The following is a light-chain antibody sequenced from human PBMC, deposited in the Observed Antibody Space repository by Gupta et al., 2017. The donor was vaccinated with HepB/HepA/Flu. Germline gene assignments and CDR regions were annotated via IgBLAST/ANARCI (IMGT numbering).Light chain of an antibody. Sequence: SQLTHSPSSLSASVGDRVIITCQASQDITNYLNWYQQKPGKAPNLLIYAASNLETGVPSRFSGSGSGTDFTLTISSLQPEDFATYYCQQYDNFPPTFGQGTRLEIK. V-gene: IGKV1-33*01. CDR1: QDITNY. CDR2: AAS. J-gene: IGKJ5*01. CDR3: QQYDNFPPT.